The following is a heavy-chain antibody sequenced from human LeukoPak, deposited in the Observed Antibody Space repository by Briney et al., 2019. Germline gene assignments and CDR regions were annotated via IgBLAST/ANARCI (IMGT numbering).Heavy chain of an antibody. V-gene: IGHV3-15*01. CDR2: IKSKTDGGTT. J-gene: IGHJ4*02. CDR1: GFTFSNAW. CDR3: ARDRGGYVDY. Sequence: GGSLRLSCAASGFTFSNAWMSWVRQAPGKGLEWVGRIKSKTDGGTTDYAAPVKGRFTISRDNAKNSLYLQMNSLRAEDTAVYYCARDRGGYVDYWGQGTLVTVSS. D-gene: IGHD4-23*01.